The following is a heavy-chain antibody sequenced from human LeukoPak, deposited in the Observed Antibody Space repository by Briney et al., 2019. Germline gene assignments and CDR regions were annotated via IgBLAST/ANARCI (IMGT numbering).Heavy chain of an antibody. J-gene: IGHJ3*02. V-gene: IGHV4-59*08. Sequence: PSETLSLTCTVSGGSISSYYWSWIRLPPGKGLEWIGYIYYSGSTNYNPSLKSRVTISVDTSKNQFSLKLSSVTAADTAVYYCARWPSPHLPRNAFDIWGQGTMVTVSS. CDR1: GGSISSYY. CDR2: IYYSGST. CDR3: ARWPSPHLPRNAFDI.